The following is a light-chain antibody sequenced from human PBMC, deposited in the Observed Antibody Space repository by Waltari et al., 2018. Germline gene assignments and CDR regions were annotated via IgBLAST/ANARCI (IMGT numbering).Light chain of an antibody. CDR1: SANIGNNS. V-gene: IGLV1-51*02. CDR3: GTWDSSLSGAV. CDR2: ENT. Sequence: QSVLTQPPSVSAAPGQRVTISCPGGSANIGNNSVSWYRQFPGTAPKLLIYENTERHSGIPGRFSGSKSGTSATLDITGLQAGDEADYYCGTWDSSLSGAVFGGGTHLTVL. J-gene: IGLJ7*01.